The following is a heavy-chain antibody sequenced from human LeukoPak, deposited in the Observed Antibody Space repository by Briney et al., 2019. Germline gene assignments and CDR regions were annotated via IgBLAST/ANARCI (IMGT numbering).Heavy chain of an antibody. Sequence: ASVKVSCKASGYTFTSYYMHWVRQAPGQGLEWMGIINPSGGSTNYAQKLQGRVTMTRDTSTSTVYMELSSLRSEDTAVYYCARDAWGWDNSDYYHPVNYFDYWGQGTLVTVSS. CDR1: GYTFTSYY. CDR2: INPSGGST. CDR3: ARDAWGWDNSDYYHPVNYFDY. J-gene: IGHJ4*02. D-gene: IGHD3-22*01. V-gene: IGHV1-46*04.